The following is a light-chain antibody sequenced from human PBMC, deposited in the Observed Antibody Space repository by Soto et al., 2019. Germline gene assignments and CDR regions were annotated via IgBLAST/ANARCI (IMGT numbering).Light chain of an antibody. J-gene: IGLJ1*01. CDR2: ANN. Sequence: QSVLTQPPSVSGAPGQRVTISCTGSSSNIGAGSDVHWYQQLPGTAPKLLIYANNIRPSGVPDRFSGSKSATSASLAITGLQAEDEVDYYCQSYDNSLSTYVFGTGTKVTVL. CDR1: SSNIGAGSD. CDR3: QSYDNSLSTYV. V-gene: IGLV1-40*01.